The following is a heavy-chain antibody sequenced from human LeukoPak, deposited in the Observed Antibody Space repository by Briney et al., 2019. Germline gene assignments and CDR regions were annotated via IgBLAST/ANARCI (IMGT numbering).Heavy chain of an antibody. CDR2: IYTSGST. CDR1: GGSISSYY. J-gene: IGHJ5*02. D-gene: IGHD3-3*01. Sequence: TPSETLSLTCTVSGGSISSYYWSWIRQPAGKGLEWIGRIYTSGSTNYNPSLKSRATMSVDTSKNQFSLKLSSVTAADTAVYYCARDMEDAGIFGVAISNWFDPWGQGTLVTVSS. V-gene: IGHV4-4*07. CDR3: ARDMEDAGIFGVAISNWFDP.